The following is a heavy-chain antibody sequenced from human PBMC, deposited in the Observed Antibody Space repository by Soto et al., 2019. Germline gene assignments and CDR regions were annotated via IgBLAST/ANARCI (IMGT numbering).Heavy chain of an antibody. V-gene: IGHV3-7*01. CDR2: IKGDGSEK. Sequence: EVQLVESGGGLVQPGGSLKLSCAASGFTFSSFWMNWVRQAPGKGLEWVANIKGDGSEKYYVASVKGRFTISRDNAKNSLYLEMNSLRAEDTAVYYCAAGFPPDYWGQGTLVTVSS. CDR1: GFTFSSFW. D-gene: IGHD3-10*01. J-gene: IGHJ4*02. CDR3: AAGFPPDY.